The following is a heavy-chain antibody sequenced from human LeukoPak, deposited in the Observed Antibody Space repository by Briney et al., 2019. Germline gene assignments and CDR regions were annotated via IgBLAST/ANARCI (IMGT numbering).Heavy chain of an antibody. J-gene: IGHJ6*02. V-gene: IGHV1-18*01. CDR3: ARDQIVVVPAAILGNYYYYYGMDV. CDR2: ISAYNGNT. CDR1: VYTFTIYG. Sequence: ASVKVSCKASVYTFTIYGISWVRQAPGQGLEWMGWISAYNGNTNYAQKLQGRVTMTTATSTSTAYMELRSLRSDDTAVYYCARDQIVVVPAAILGNYYYYYGMDVWGQGTTVTVSS. D-gene: IGHD2-2*02.